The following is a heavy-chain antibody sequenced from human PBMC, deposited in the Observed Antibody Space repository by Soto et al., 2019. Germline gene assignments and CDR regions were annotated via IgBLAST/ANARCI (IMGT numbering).Heavy chain of an antibody. CDR1: GGTFDSYA. Sequence: ASVKVSCKASGGTFDSYAISWVRQAPGQGLEWMGGVIPMFLKSNYAQKFQGRVTITADKSTSTLYMELSSLRSEDTAVYYCARDWEFGFWGQGTLVTVSS. J-gene: IGHJ4*02. V-gene: IGHV1-69*06. CDR3: ARDWEFGF. CDR2: VIPMFLKS. D-gene: IGHD3-10*01.